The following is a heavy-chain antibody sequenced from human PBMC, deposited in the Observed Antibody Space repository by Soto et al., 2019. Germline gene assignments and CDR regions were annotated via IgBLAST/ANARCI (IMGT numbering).Heavy chain of an antibody. J-gene: IGHJ6*02. CDR2: IYPGDSDT. CDR3: ARHRYCSSNSCYMAGYYGMDV. CDR1: GYSFTSYW. V-gene: IGHV5-51*01. Sequence: GESLKISCKGSGYSFTSYWIGWVRQMPGKGLEWMGIIYPGDSDTRYSPSFQGQVTISADKSISTAYLQWSSLKASDTAMYYCARHRYCSSNSCYMAGYYGMDVWGQGTTVTVSS. D-gene: IGHD2-2*02.